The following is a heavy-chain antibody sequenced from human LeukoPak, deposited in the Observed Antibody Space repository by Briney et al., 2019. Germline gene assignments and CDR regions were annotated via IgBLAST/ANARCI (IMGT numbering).Heavy chain of an antibody. CDR2: IHHSGSA. J-gene: IGHJ4*02. V-gene: IGHV4-4*02. D-gene: IGHD1-26*01. CDR3: VRDRGEFSYSHDY. Sequence: SETPSLTCAVSGASISSNWWNWVRQPPGKGLEWIGEIHHSGSANYKPSLKSRVTISLDTSENHFSLRLSSVTAADTAVYYCVRDRGEFSYSHDYWGQGTLVTVSS. CDR1: GASISSNW.